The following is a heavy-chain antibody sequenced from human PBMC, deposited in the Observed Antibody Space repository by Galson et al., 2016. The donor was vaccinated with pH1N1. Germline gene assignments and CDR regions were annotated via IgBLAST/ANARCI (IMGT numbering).Heavy chain of an antibody. CDR3: AREAPSGFNSH. Sequence: QSGAEVTKSGESLKISCEASGYTFTDYWIGWVRQTPGTGLEWIGIIYPRDSDTRYRPSFQGPVPFSADASFSSGYLQWSSLKASDSGNYYCAREAPSGFNSHWGQGTLVTVSS. V-gene: IGHV5-51*01. CDR1: GYTFTDYW. D-gene: IGHD3-22*01. J-gene: IGHJ4*02. CDR2: IYPRDSDT.